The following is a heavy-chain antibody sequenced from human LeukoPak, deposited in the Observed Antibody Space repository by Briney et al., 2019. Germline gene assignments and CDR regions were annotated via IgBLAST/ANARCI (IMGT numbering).Heavy chain of an antibody. CDR2: IYYSGST. D-gene: IGHD3-22*01. Sequence: PSETLSLTCTVPGGSISSYYWSWIRQPPGKGLEWIGYIYYSGSTNYNPSLKSRVTISVDTSKNQFSLKLSFVTAADTAVYYCARVYYDSSGYPDYYYYGMDVWGQGTTVTVSS. V-gene: IGHV4-59*01. CDR1: GGSISSYY. J-gene: IGHJ6*02. CDR3: ARVYYDSSGYPDYYYYGMDV.